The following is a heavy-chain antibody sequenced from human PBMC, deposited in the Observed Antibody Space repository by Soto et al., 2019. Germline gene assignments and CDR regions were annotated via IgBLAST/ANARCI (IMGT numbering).Heavy chain of an antibody. CDR2: IHPAGQPI. J-gene: IGHJ3*01. CDR1: GFTFSSSE. Sequence: EVQLVESGGGLVQPGGSLRLSCVASGFTFSSSEMYWVRQAPGEGLEWVSYIHPAGQPIFYADSVKGRFTISRDNAKNSLYLQMNSLRAEDTAVYYCARRGSSWGQGTKVTVSS. CDR3: ARRGSS. V-gene: IGHV3-48*03. D-gene: IGHD2-2*01.